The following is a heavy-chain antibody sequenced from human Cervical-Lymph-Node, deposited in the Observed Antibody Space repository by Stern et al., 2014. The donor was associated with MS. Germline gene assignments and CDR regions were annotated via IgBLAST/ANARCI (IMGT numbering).Heavy chain of an antibody. V-gene: IGHV3-13*01. Sequence: EVQLLESGGGLVQPGGSLRLSCAASGFTFSSYDMHWVRQATGKGLEWVSAIGTAGDTYYAGSVKGRFTISRENAKNSLYLQMNSLRAGDTAVYYCAREGDYVSFDIWGQGTMVTVSS. CDR2: IGTAGDT. J-gene: IGHJ3*02. CDR3: AREGDYVSFDI. D-gene: IGHD4-17*01. CDR1: GFTFSSYD.